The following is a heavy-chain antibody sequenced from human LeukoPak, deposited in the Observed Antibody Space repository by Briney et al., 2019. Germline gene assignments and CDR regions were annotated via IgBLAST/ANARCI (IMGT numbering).Heavy chain of an antibody. Sequence: PGGSLRLSCAASGFTFSSYAMHWVRQAPGKGLEWVAVISYDGSNKYYADSVKGRFTISRDSSKNTLYLQMNSLRAEDTAVYYCARLGITMVRGVTPTDYWGQGTLVTVSS. CDR1: GFTFSSYA. CDR3: ARLGITMVRGVTPTDY. J-gene: IGHJ4*02. D-gene: IGHD3-10*01. CDR2: ISYDGSNK. V-gene: IGHV3-30-3*01.